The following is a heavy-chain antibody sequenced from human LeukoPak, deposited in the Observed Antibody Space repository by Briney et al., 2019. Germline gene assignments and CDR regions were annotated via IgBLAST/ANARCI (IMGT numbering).Heavy chain of an antibody. D-gene: IGHD2-21*02. CDR3: ASNCGGDCSWAFDI. Sequence: SETLSLTCTVSGAFLSSGAYYWGWIRQAPGKGLAWIGSIYYSGSTFYNASFESRVTMSVDTSKNQFSLKLSSVTAADTAAYYCASNCGGDCSWAFDIWGQGTMVTVSS. V-gene: IGHV4-39*07. CDR1: GAFLSSGAYY. J-gene: IGHJ3*02. CDR2: IYYSGST.